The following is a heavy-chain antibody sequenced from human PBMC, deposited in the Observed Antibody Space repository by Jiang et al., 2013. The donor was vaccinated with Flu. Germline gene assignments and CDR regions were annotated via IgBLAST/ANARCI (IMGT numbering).Heavy chain of an antibody. Sequence: QTLSLTCAISGDSVSSKSAAWNWIRQSPSRGLEWLGRTYYRSKWYNDYAVSVKSRITINPDTSKNQFSLQLNSVTPEDTAVYYCARDQAFEEGGNFDYWGEGTLVTVSS. CDR1: GDSVSSKSAA. D-gene: IGHD3-16*01. V-gene: IGHV6-1*01. CDR2: TYYRSKWYN. CDR3: ARDQAFEEGGNFDY. J-gene: IGHJ4*02.